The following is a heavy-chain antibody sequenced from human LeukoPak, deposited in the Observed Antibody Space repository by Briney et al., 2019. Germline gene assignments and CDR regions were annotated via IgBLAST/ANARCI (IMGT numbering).Heavy chain of an antibody. CDR1: GGSISSYY. Sequence: SETLSLTCTVSGGSISSYYWSWIRQPPRKGLEWIGYIYYSGSTNYNPSLKSRVTISVDTSKNQFSLKLSSVTAADTAVYYYAKDPGFQLPVDYWGQGTLVTVSS. CDR3: AKDPGFQLPVDY. J-gene: IGHJ4*02. D-gene: IGHD4-23*01. V-gene: IGHV4-59*01. CDR2: IYYSGST.